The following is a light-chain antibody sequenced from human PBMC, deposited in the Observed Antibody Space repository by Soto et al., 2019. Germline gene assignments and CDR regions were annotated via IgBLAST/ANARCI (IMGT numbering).Light chain of an antibody. Sequence: QSALTQPASVSGSPGQSITISCTGTSSDVGGYNYVSWYQHHPGKAPKLMIYDVSKRPSGVPDRFSGSKSGNTASLTISGLQADDEADYYCCSYAGSYTKLFGGGTKLTVL. V-gene: IGLV2-11*01. CDR2: DVS. J-gene: IGLJ3*02. CDR3: CSYAGSYTKL. CDR1: SSDVGGYNY.